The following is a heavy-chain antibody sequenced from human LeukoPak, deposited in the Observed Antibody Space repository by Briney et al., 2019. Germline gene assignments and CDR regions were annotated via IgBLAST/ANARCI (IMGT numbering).Heavy chain of an antibody. J-gene: IGHJ4*02. CDR3: ARVSLSSGCLSK. CDR2: ISSDESIT. CDR1: GFTFSNYW. D-gene: IGHD6-19*01. Sequence: GGSLRLSCAASGFTFSNYWMHWVRQAPGRGLVWVSRISSDESITSYADSVKGRFTISRDNAKNTLFLQMNGLRAEDTAVYYCARVSLSSGCLSKWGQGTLVTVSS. V-gene: IGHV3-74*01.